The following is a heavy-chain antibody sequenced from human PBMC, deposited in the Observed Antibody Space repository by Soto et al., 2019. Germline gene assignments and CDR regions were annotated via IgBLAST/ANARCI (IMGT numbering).Heavy chain of an antibody. V-gene: IGHV3-7*01. J-gene: IGHJ4*02. CDR3: TRERSTHYFDF. CDR1: GFIFSTYW. CDR2: IEQNGSEK. Sequence: GGSLRLSCAASGFIFSTYWMTWVRQAPGKGLEWVANIEQNGSEKYYVDSVKGRFTISRDNAKNSLYLQMNSLRAEDTAVYYCTRERSTHYFDFWGQGSLVTVSS.